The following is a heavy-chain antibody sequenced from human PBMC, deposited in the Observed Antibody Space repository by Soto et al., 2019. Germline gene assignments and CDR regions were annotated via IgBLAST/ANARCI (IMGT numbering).Heavy chain of an antibody. J-gene: IGHJ5*02. CDR1: GYTFTNYG. V-gene: IGHV1-18*01. D-gene: IGHD3-10*01. CDR3: ARGVGSGSYYNQYNWFDP. Sequence: ASVKVSCKASGYTFTNYGISWVRQAPGQGLEWMGWISAYNGNTKYAQKLQGRVTMTTDTSTSTAYMELRSLRSDDTAVYYCARGVGSGSYYNQYNWFDPWGQGTRVTVSS. CDR2: ISAYNGNT.